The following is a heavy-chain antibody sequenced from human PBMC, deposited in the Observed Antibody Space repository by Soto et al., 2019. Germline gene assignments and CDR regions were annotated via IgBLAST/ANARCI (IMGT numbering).Heavy chain of an antibody. Sequence: SETLSLTCTVSGGSISSGGYYWSWIRQHPGKGLEWIGYIYYSGSTYYNPSLKSRVTISVDTSKNQFSLKLSSVTAADTAVYYWARLPTWIYDKFDPWGHGTPGTVSS. V-gene: IGHV4-31*03. J-gene: IGHJ5*02. CDR3: ARLPTWIYDKFDP. CDR2: IYYSGST. CDR1: GGSISSGGYY. D-gene: IGHD5-12*01.